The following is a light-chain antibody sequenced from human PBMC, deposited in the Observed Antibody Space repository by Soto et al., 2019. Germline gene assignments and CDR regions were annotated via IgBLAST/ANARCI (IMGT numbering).Light chain of an antibody. CDR2: SAS. CDR1: ERVSTN. V-gene: IGKV3-15*01. Sequence: PGESATLSCRASERVSTNLAWYQQTPGQAPRLLIYSASRRPTDIPVRFSGSGSGAEFTLTISSLQSEDFAVYYCQQYNNWPPGDITFGQGTRLEIK. CDR3: QQYNNWPPGDIT. J-gene: IGKJ5*01.